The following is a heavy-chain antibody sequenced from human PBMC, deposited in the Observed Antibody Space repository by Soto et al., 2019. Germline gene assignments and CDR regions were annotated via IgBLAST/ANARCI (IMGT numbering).Heavy chain of an antibody. J-gene: IGHJ4*02. V-gene: IGHV3-48*02. CDR1: GFSLSSHS. CDR3: ARGRGYCGGTNCYLDY. D-gene: IGHD2-21*01. CDR2: ISSSGSTI. Sequence: AGGSLRLSCAASGFSLSSHSMKWVRQAPGKGLEWVSYISSSGSTIYYADSVKGRFTISRDNAKNSLYLQMNSLRDDDTAVYYCARGRGYCGGTNCYLDYWGQGALVTVSS.